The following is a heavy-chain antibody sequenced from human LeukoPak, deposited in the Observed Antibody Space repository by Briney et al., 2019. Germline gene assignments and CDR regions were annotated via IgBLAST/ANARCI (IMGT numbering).Heavy chain of an antibody. V-gene: IGHV4-38-2*02. Sequence: SETLSLTCTVSGYSISSGYYWGWIRQPPGKGLEWIGSIYHSGSTYYNPSLKSRVTISVDTSKNQFSLKLSSVTAADTAVYYCARGWAVDGMGVWGQGTTVTVSS. J-gene: IGHJ6*02. CDR2: IYHSGST. CDR3: ARGWAVDGMGV. D-gene: IGHD2-2*01. CDR1: GYSISSGYY.